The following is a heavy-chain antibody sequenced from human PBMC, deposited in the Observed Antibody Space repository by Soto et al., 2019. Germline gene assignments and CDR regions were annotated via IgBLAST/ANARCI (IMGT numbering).Heavy chain of an antibody. J-gene: IGHJ6*03. CDR2: ISWNSGSI. D-gene: IGHD4-17*01. CDR3: AKDKPTTVTTNGTYYYYYYMDV. CDR1: GFTFDDYA. V-gene: IGHV3-9*01. Sequence: GGSLRLSCAASGFTFDDYAMHWVRQAPGKGLEWVSGISWNSGSIGYADSVKGRFTISRDNAKISLYLQMNSLRAEDTALYYCAKDKPTTVTTNGTYYYYYYMDVWGKGTTVTVSS.